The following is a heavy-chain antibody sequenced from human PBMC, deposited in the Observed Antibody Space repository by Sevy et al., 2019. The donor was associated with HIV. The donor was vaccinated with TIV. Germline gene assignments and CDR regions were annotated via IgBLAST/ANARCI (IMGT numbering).Heavy chain of an antibody. V-gene: IGHV3-66*01. Sequence: GGSLRLSCAASGFTVNSNYMTWVRQAPGKGLEGVSVIHSDDTTYHADSVKDRFTISRDNFENTLYVHMSSLRAEDTAVYYCARGKSGYGYALNYWGQGTLVTVSS. CDR2: IHSDDTT. D-gene: IGHD5-18*01. J-gene: IGHJ4*02. CDR1: GFTVNSNY. CDR3: ARGKSGYGYALNY.